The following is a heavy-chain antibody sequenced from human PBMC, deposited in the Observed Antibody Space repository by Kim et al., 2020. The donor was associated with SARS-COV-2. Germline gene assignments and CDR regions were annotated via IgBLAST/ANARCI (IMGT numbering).Heavy chain of an antibody. V-gene: IGHV4-39*07. Sequence: SETLSLTCSVSGVSISTNYHYWGWVRQPPGKGLEWIGSVYNSGTTYYNPSLKSRVTISGDTSKNQFSLNMRSVTAADTAGYYCACNVGSTPDYYFDYWGRGALVTVSS. CDR1: GVSISTNYHY. J-gene: IGHJ4*02. D-gene: IGHD1-26*01. CDR2: VYNSGTT. CDR3: ACNVGSTPDYYFDY.